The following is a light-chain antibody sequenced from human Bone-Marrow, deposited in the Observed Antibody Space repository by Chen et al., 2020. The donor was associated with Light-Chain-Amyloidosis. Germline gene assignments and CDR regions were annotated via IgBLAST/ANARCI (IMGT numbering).Light chain of an antibody. Sequence: QPDPTQPASASGSPGQSITISCPGTSSDIGTYSLVSWYQHHPGKAPKLMIYGVTKRPSGVSDRFSGSRSGNTASLTISGLQAEDEADYYCCSYAGSNTFLFGGGTKLTVL. V-gene: IGLV2-23*02. CDR1: SSDIGTYSL. J-gene: IGLJ2*01. CDR2: GVT. CDR3: CSYAGSNTFL.